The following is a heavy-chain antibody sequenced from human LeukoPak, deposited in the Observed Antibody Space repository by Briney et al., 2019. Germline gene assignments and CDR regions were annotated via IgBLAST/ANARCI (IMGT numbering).Heavy chain of an antibody. CDR3: ARDQHNWKEPDY. CDR1: GYAFTGYY. V-gene: IGHV1-2*02. CDR2: INPNSGGT. J-gene: IGHJ4*02. D-gene: IGHD1-20*01. Sequence: GASVKVSCKASGYAFTGYYMHWVRQAPGQGLEWMGWINPNSGGTNYAQKFQGRVTMTRDTSISTAYMELSRLRSDDTAVYCCARDQHNWKEPDYWGQGTLVTVSS.